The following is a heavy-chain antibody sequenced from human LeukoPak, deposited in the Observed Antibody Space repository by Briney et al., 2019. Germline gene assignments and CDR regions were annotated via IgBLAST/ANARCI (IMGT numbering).Heavy chain of an antibody. Sequence: GGSLRLSCAASGFTFSSYGMHWVRQAPGKGLEWVAVISYHGSEKYFADSVKGRFTISRENSRNTLYLQMNSLRPEDTAVYYCAKPGGSHLDYWGRGTLVTVTS. CDR1: GFTFSSYG. D-gene: IGHD3-16*01. J-gene: IGHJ4*02. CDR2: ISYHGSEK. CDR3: AKPGGSHLDY. V-gene: IGHV3-30*18.